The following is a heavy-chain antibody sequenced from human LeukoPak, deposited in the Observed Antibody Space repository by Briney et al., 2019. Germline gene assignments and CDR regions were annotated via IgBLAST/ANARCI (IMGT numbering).Heavy chain of an antibody. J-gene: IGHJ4*02. Sequence: ASVKVSCKASGYTFTSYYMHWVRQAPGQGLEWMGIINPSGGSTSYAQKFQGRVTMTRDTSTSTVYMELSSLRSEDTAVYYCARVVVSSGSNGAPSHYWGQGTLVTVSS. CDR1: GYTFTSYY. CDR3: ARVVVSSGSNGAPSHY. D-gene: IGHD3-22*01. V-gene: IGHV1-46*01. CDR2: INPSGGST.